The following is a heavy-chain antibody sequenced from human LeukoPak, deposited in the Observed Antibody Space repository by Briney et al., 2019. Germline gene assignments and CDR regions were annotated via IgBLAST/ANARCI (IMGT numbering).Heavy chain of an antibody. Sequence: SQTLSLTCTVSGGSISSSSYYWGWIRQPPGKGLEWIGSIYYSGSTYYNPSLKSRVTVSVDTSKNQFSLKLSSVTAADTAVYYCARQETNRGWAFDIWGQGTMVTVSS. V-gene: IGHV4-39*01. CDR1: GGSISSSSYY. CDR2: IYYSGST. D-gene: IGHD3-22*01. J-gene: IGHJ3*02. CDR3: ARQETNRGWAFDI.